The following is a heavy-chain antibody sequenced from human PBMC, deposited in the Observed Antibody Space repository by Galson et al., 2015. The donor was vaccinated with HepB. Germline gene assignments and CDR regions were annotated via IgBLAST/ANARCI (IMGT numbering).Heavy chain of an antibody. V-gene: IGHV4-39*01. D-gene: IGHD2-2*01. Sequence: SETLSLTCTVSGGSISSSSYYWGWIRQPPGKGLEWIGSIYYSGSTYYNPSLKSRVTISVDTSKNQFSLKLSSVTAADTAVYYCARHFGRRGSSTLGDYWGQGTLVTVSS. CDR2: IYYSGST. J-gene: IGHJ4*02. CDR3: ARHFGRRGSSTLGDY. CDR1: GGSISSSSYY.